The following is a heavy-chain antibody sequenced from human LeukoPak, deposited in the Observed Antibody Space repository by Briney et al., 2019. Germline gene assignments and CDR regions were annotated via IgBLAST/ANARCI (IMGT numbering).Heavy chain of an antibody. D-gene: IGHD3-3*01. CDR3: ARGLYDFWSGYPGSYYYYGMDV. J-gene: IGHJ6*02. CDR2: IYYSGST. CDR1: GGSISSYY. V-gene: IGHV4-59*01. Sequence: SETLSLTCTVSGGSISSYYWSWIRQPPGKGLEWIGYIYYSGSTNYNPSLKSRVTISVDTSKNQFSLKLSSVTAADTAVYYCARGLYDFWSGYPGSYYYYGMDVWGQGTTVTVSS.